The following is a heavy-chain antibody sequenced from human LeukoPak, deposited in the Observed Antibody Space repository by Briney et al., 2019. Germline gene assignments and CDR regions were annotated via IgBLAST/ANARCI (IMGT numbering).Heavy chain of an antibody. D-gene: IGHD3-22*01. Sequence: GGSLRLSCAASGFTFSSYWMSWVRQAPGKGLEWVANIKQDGSEKYYVDSVKGRFTISRDNAKNSLYLQMNSLRAEDTAVYYCARAPVTMIVGPSAFDIWGQGTMVTVSS. CDR3: ARAPVTMIVGPSAFDI. J-gene: IGHJ3*02. CDR1: GFTFSSYW. V-gene: IGHV3-7*01. CDR2: IKQDGSEK.